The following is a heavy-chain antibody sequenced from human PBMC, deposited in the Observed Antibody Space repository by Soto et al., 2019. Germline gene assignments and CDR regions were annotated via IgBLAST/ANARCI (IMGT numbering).Heavy chain of an antibody. Sequence: QVQLVQSGAEVKKPGSSVKVSCKASGGTFSSYTISWVRQAPGQGLEWMGRIIPILGIANYAQKLQGRVTTTADKSTSKAHMELSSLSSEDTAVYYCARHYHTRRYSYGHPMVYLGQGTLVTVSS. J-gene: IGHJ4*02. CDR1: GGTFSSYT. D-gene: IGHD5-18*01. V-gene: IGHV1-69*02. CDR2: IIPILGIA. CDR3: ARHYHTRRYSYGHPMVY.